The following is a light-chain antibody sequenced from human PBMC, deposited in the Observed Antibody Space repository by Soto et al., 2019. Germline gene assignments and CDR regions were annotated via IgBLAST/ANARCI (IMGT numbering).Light chain of an antibody. CDR3: QQSGIPPPP. CDR1: QGIGNA. Sequence: GERVTISCRASQGIGNALGWYQQKPGQGPRLLIYGASSRATGTPDRFSGSGSGTDFTLTINRLEPEDFALYYCQQSGIPPPPFGQ. CDR2: GAS. J-gene: IGKJ1*01. V-gene: IGKV3-20*01.